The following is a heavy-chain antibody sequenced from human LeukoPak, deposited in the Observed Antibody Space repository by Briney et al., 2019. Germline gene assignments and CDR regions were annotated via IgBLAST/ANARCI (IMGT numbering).Heavy chain of an antibody. J-gene: IGHJ4*02. D-gene: IGHD3-16*02. Sequence: ASVKVSCKASGGTFSSYAISWVRQAPGQGLEWMGWINTNTGNPTYAQGFTGRFVFSLDTSVSTAYLQISSLKAEGTAVYYCARGRGGYPAPHDYWGQGTLVTVSS. CDR1: GGTFSSYA. V-gene: IGHV7-4-1*02. CDR3: ARGRGGYPAPHDY. CDR2: INTNTGNP.